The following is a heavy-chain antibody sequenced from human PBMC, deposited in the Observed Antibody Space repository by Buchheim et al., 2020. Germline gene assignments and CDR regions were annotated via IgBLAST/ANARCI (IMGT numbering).Heavy chain of an antibody. CDR1: GGSISSSNW. CDR3: ARDLGFSSSSGNEYYYYGMDV. CDR2: IYHSGST. D-gene: IGHD6-6*01. Sequence: QVQLQESGPGLVKPSGTLSLTCAVSGGSISSSNWWSWVRQPPGKGLEWIGEIYHSGSTNYNPSLKSRVTISVDKSKNQFSLKRSSVTAADTAVYYCARDLGFSSSSGNEYYYYGMDVWGQGTT. V-gene: IGHV4-4*02. J-gene: IGHJ6*02.